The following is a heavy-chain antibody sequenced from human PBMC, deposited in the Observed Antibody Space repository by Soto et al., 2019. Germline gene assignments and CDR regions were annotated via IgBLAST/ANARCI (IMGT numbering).Heavy chain of an antibody. CDR1: GFTFSNYA. V-gene: IGHV3-23*01. Sequence: GGSLRLSCAASGFTFSNYAMSWVRQDPGKGLEWVSGMSGSGGITYYADSVKGRFTISRDNSKSTLYLQVNSLRAEDTAVYYCAIRLGYCSGGYCQYWGQGTLVTVSS. J-gene: IGHJ4*02. D-gene: IGHD2-15*01. CDR2: MSGSGGIT. CDR3: AIRLGYCSGGYCQY.